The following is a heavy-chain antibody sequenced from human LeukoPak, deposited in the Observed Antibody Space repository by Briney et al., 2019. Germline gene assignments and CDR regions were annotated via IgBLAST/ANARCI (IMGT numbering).Heavy chain of an antibody. V-gene: IGHV3-30-3*01. D-gene: IGHD5-18*01. CDR1: GFTFSSYA. CDR3: ARDKFVDTATLDY. CDR2: ISYDGSNK. Sequence: GGSLILSCAASGFTFSSYAMHWVRQAPGKGLEWVAVISYDGSNKYYADSVKGRFTISRDNSKNTLYLQMNSLRAEDTAVYYCARDKFVDTATLDYWGQGTLVTVSS. J-gene: IGHJ4*02.